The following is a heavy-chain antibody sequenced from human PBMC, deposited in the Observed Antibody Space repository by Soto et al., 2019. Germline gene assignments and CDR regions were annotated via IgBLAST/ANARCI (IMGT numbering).Heavy chain of an antibody. D-gene: IGHD3-16*02. CDR3: ARDGRMITFGGVIVRYFDL. CDR1: GGSISSGGYY. Sequence: PSETLSLTCTVSGGSISSGGYYWSWIRQHPGKGLEWIGYIYYSGSTYYNPSLKSRVTISVDTSKNQFSLKPSSVTAADTAVYYCARDGRMITFGGVIVRYFDLWGRGTLVTVSS. J-gene: IGHJ2*01. CDR2: IYYSGST. V-gene: IGHV4-31*03.